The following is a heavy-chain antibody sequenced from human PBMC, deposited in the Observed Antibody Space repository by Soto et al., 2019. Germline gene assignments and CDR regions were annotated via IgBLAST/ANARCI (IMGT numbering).Heavy chain of an antibody. D-gene: IGHD1-1*01. V-gene: IGHV3-53*01. CDR2: LYDVDGS. CDR3: ATWHEREHAYDV. J-gene: IGHJ3*01. CDR1: GLTVSGKKY. Sequence: DVQLVESGGGLIQPGESLRLSCAAFGLTVSGKKYVAWVRKAPGKGLEWVSALYDVDGSFYADSVKVRFTNSRDSSKTTVYLQMNGLRHDDTAVYYCATWHEREHAYDVWGQGTTVTVSS.